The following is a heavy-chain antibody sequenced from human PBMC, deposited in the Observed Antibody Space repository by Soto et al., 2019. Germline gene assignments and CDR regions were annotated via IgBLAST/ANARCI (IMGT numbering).Heavy chain of an antibody. V-gene: IGHV4-4*02. CDR3: VRNGIGKGFDY. D-gene: IGHD1-26*01. CDR1: GGSIISFNW. J-gene: IGHJ4*02. Sequence: QVQLQESGPGLVKPSGTLSLTCAISGGSIISFNWWSWVRQPPGKGLEWIGQIYLGGSPTYIPSLSGRVTMSVDRSRNHFSLTLTSVTAADTAVYYCVRNGIGKGFDYWGQGTLVIVSS. CDR2: IYLGGSP.